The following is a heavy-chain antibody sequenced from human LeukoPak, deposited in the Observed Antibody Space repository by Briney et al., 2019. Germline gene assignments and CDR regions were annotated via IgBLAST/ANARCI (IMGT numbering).Heavy chain of an antibody. D-gene: IGHD6-19*01. Sequence: PGGSLRLSCAASGLTLSGYSMNWVRQAPGKGLEWVSAISGSGGSTYYADSVKGRFTISRDNSKNTLYLQMNSLRAEDTAVYYCAKDRGAVAPSGYWGQGTLVTVSS. J-gene: IGHJ4*02. V-gene: IGHV3-23*01. CDR3: AKDRGAVAPSGY. CDR2: ISGSGGST. CDR1: GLTLSGYS.